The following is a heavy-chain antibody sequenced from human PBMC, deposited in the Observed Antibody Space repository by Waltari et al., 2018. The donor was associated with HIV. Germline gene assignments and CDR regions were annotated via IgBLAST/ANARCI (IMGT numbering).Heavy chain of an antibody. V-gene: IGHV3-9*01. CDR3: AKGPFDY. CDR2: NSWNGGSI. CDR1: GFTFDDYA. Sequence: EVQLVESGGGLVQPGRSLRLSCAASGFTFDDYAMHWVRQAPGKGLEGVAGNSWNGGSIGYEDSVKGRFTISRNNAKNTVYLERNRLRTEETAVYYCAKGPFDYWGQGTLVTVSS. J-gene: IGHJ4*02.